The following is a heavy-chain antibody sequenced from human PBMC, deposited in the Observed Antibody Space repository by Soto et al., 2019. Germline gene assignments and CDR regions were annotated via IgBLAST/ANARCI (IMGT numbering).Heavy chain of an antibody. Sequence: EVQLVESGGGLVQPGGSLRLSCAASGFTFSSYSMNWVRQAPGKGLEWVSYISSSSSTIYYADSVKGRFTISRDNAKNSLYLQMNSLRAVDTAVYYCARDLNLGSFDYWGQGTLVTLSS. CDR2: ISSSSSTI. J-gene: IGHJ4*02. CDR3: ARDLNLGSFDY. V-gene: IGHV3-48*01. CDR1: GFTFSSYS.